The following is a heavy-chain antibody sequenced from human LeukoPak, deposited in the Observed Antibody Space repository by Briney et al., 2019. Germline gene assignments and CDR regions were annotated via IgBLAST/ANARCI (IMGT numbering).Heavy chain of an antibody. V-gene: IGHV3-7*05. D-gene: IGHD5-12*01. J-gene: IGHJ4*02. CDR3: AGGQGWLLDY. Sequence: PGGSLRLSCAASGFTFSRYWMTWVRRAPGKGLEWVANINHDGSEKYYVDSVRDRFTISRDNAKNSLFLQMNSLRVEDTAVYYCAGGQGWLLDYWGQGTLLTVSS. CDR2: INHDGSEK. CDR1: GFTFSRYW.